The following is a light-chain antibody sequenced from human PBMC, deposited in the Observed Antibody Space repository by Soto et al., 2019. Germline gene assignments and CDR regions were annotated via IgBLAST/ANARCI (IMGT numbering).Light chain of an antibody. V-gene: IGLV2-8*01. CDR3: SSYTGSNDFCV. CDR2: EVS. CDR1: SSDIGGYNY. Sequence: QSALTQPPSASGSPGQSVTISCTGTSSDIGGYNYVSWYRQHPGKAPNLMIYEVSKRPSGVPDRFSGSRSGNTAYLTVSGLQAEDEADYYCSSYTGSNDFCVFGTGTKVTVL. J-gene: IGLJ1*01.